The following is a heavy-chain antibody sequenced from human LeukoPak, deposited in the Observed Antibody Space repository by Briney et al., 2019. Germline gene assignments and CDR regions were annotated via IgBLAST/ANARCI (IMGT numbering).Heavy chain of an antibody. J-gene: IGHJ4*02. CDR1: GFTFSSYA. CDR3: AKDCSSTSCYPDY. Sequence: GGSLRLSCAAPGFTFSSYAMSWVRQAPGKGLEWVSAISGSGGSTYYADSVKGRFTISRDNSKNTLYLQMNSLRAEDTAVYYCAKDCSSTSCYPDYWGQGTLVTVSS. D-gene: IGHD2-2*01. V-gene: IGHV3-23*01. CDR2: ISGSGGST.